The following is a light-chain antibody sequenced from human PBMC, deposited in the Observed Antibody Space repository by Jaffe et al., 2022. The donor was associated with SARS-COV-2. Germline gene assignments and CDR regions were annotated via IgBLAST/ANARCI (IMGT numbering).Light chain of an antibody. J-gene: IGKJ2*01. V-gene: IGKV3-20*01. CDR3: QQYGNSPPYT. Sequence: EIVLTQSPGTLSLSPGERATLSCRASQSVTSDYLAWYQQKPGQAPRFLIFGASIRATGTPDRFSGSGSGTDFTLTISRLEPEDFAVYYCQQYGNSPPYTFGQGTKLEI. CDR1: QSVTSDY. CDR2: GAS.